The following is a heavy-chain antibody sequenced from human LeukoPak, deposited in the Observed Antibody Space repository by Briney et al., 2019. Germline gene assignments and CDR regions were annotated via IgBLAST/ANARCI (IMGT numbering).Heavy chain of an antibody. CDR2: IYAGGSP. D-gene: IGHD6-13*01. J-gene: IGHJ4*02. Sequence: GGSLRLSCVASGFTFTSNCVTWVRQAPGKGLEWVSVIYAGGSPYYADSVKGRFAISRDISKNTVYLQMYSLRAEDTAVYYCARGAATGPTLGLDYWGQGTLVTVST. CDR1: GFTFTSNC. CDR3: ARGAATGPTLGLDY. V-gene: IGHV3-53*01.